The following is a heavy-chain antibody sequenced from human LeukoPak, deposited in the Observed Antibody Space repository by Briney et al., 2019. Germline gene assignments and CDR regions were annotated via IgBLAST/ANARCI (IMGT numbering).Heavy chain of an antibody. V-gene: IGHV3-30-3*02. CDR1: GFTFSSYA. J-gene: IGHJ4*02. CDR2: ISYDGSNK. D-gene: IGHD6-19*01. Sequence: GGSLRLSCAASGFTFSSYAMHWVRQAPGKGPEWVAVISYDGSNKYYADSVKGRFTISRDNSKNALYLQMNSLRAEDTAVYYCAKRYSSGWAFDYWGQGTLVTVSS. CDR3: AKRYSSGWAFDY.